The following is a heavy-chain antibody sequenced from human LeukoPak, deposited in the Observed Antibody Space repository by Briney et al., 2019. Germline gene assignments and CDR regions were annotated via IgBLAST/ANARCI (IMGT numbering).Heavy chain of an antibody. J-gene: IGHJ6*02. CDR1: GFTFSSYS. CDR3: ARDTRYYYGSGSSRSYYYYGMDV. V-gene: IGHV3-21*01. CDR2: ISSSSSYI. D-gene: IGHD3-10*01. Sequence: GGSLRLSCAASGFTFSSYSMNWVRQAPGKGLECVSSISSSSSYIYYADSVKGRFTISRDNAKNSLYLQMNSLRAEDTAVYYCARDTRYYYGSGSSRSYYYYGMDVWGQGTTVTVSS.